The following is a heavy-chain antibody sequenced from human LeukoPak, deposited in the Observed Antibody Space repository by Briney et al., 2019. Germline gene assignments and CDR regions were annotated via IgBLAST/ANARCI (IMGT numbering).Heavy chain of an antibody. CDR3: AKETGAGYGYGMHV. D-gene: IGHD3-9*01. CDR1: GFPFSSYA. Sequence: QPGGSLRLSCAASGFPFSSYAMSGVRQAPGKGLGWVSSIGGNAYSADSVQGRFTISKDNSQNTQYPQMASLRAGDTALYYCAKETGAGYGYGMHVWRQGPTVTVSS. CDR2: IGGNA. J-gene: IGHJ6*02. V-gene: IGHV3-23*01.